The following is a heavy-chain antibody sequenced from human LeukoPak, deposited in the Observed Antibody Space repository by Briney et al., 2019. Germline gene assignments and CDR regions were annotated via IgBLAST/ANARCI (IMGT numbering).Heavy chain of an antibody. D-gene: IGHD3-3*01. CDR3: ARVAGRRIFGVVTPY. CDR1: GYTFTSYY. Sequence: GASVKVSCKASGYTFTSYYMHWVRQAPGQGLEWMGIINPSGGSTSYAQKFQGRVTMTRDTSTSTVYMELSSLRSEDTAVYYCARVAGRRIFGVVTPYWGQGTLVTVSS. CDR2: INPSGGST. V-gene: IGHV1-46*01. J-gene: IGHJ4*02.